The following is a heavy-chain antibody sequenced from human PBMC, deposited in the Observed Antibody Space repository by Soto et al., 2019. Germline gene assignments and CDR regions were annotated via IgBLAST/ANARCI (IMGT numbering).Heavy chain of an antibody. D-gene: IGHD4-4*01. J-gene: IGHJ6*03. CDR3: ARDLGWEATTVTTLDYYYYMDV. Sequence: GGSLRLSCAASGFTFSSYSMNWVRQAPGKGLEWVSSISSSSSYIYYADSVKGRFTISRDNAKNSLYLQMNSLRAEDTAVYYCARDLGWEATTVTTLDYYYYMDVWGKGTTVTVSS. V-gene: IGHV3-21*01. CDR1: GFTFSSYS. CDR2: ISSSSSYI.